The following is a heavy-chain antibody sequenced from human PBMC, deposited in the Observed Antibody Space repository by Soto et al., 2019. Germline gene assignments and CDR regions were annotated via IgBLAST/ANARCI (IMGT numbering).Heavy chain of an antibody. Sequence: QVQLVESGGGVVQPGRSLRLSCAASGFTFSSYGMHWVRQAPGKGLEWVAVIGYDGSNKYYADSVKGRFTISRDNSKNTLYLQMNSLRAEDTAVYYCARRYSSGCIDYWGQGTLVTVSS. CDR1: GFTFSSYG. D-gene: IGHD6-19*01. J-gene: IGHJ4*02. CDR2: IGYDGSNK. V-gene: IGHV3-33*01. CDR3: ARRYSSGCIDY.